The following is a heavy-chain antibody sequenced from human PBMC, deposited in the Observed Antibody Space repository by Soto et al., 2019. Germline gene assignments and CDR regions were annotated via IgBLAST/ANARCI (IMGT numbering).Heavy chain of an antibody. J-gene: IGHJ5*02. V-gene: IGHV1-69*13. D-gene: IGHD3-22*01. CDR3: ARDRDYYDSGYPYNWFDP. CDR1: GFTFSNYG. CDR2: IIPIFGTA. Sequence: SVKVSCKASGFTFSNYGLNWVRQAPGQGLEWMGGIIPIFGTANYAQKFQGRVTITADESTSTAYMELSSLRSEDTAVYYCARDRDYYDSGYPYNWFDPWGQGTLVTVSS.